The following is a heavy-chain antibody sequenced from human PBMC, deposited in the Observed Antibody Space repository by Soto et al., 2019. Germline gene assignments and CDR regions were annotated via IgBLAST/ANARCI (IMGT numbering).Heavy chain of an antibody. D-gene: IGHD3-22*01. V-gene: IGHV4-59*08. Sequence: SETLSLTCTVSGGSISSYYWSWIRQPPGKGLEWIGYIYYSGSTNYNPSIKSRVTISVDTSKNQFSLKLSSVTAADTAVYYCATTLGSGFYSHFDYWGQGTPVTVSS. CDR1: GGSISSYY. CDR2: IYYSGST. J-gene: IGHJ4*02. CDR3: ATTLGSGFYSHFDY.